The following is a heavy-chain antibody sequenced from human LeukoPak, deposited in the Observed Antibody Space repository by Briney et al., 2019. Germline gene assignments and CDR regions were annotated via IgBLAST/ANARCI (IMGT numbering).Heavy chain of an antibody. CDR1: GFTFSSYT. CDR2: ISSSGSTI. D-gene: IGHD4-17*01. J-gene: IGHJ3*02. CDR3: ARYCQTTVTHDAFDI. Sequence: GGSLRLSCAASGFTFSSYTMNWVRQAPGKGLEWVSYISSSGSTIYYADSVKGRFTISRDNAKNSLYLQMNSLRAEDTAVYYCARYCQTTVTHDAFDIWGQGTMVTVSS. V-gene: IGHV3-48*04.